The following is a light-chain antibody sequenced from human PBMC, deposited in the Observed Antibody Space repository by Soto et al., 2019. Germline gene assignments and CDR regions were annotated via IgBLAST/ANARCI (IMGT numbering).Light chain of an antibody. CDR2: GAS. Sequence: DIQMTQSPSSLSASVRDRVTITCRASQGISNYLAWYQQKPGKVPKLLIYGASTLQSGGPSRFSGSGSGTDFTLTISSLQPEDVATYYCQKYDSVPFTFGPGTKVDLK. V-gene: IGKV1-27*01. J-gene: IGKJ3*01. CDR1: QGISNY. CDR3: QKYDSVPFT.